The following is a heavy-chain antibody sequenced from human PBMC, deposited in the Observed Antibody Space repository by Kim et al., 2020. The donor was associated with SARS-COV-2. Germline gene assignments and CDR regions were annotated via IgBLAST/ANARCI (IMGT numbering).Heavy chain of an antibody. D-gene: IGHD1-1*01. Sequence: GESLKISCKGSGYSFTSYWISWVRQMPGKGLEWMGRIDPSDSYTNYSPSFQGHVTISADKSISTAYLQWSSLKASDTAMYYCARQTASGYNFNYYYYYGMDVWGQGTTVTVSS. J-gene: IGHJ6*02. CDR2: IDPSDSYT. V-gene: IGHV5-10-1*01. CDR3: ARQTASGYNFNYYYYYGMDV. CDR1: GYSFTSYW.